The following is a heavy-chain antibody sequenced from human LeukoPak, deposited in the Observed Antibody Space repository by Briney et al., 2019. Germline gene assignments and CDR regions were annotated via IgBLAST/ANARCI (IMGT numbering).Heavy chain of an antibody. J-gene: IGHJ6*03. CDR3: ARAQAPSYYYYMDV. Sequence: ASVKVSCKASGYTFTSYGISWVRQAPGQGLEWMGWISAYNGNTNYAQKLQGRVTMTTDTSTNTAYMEPRSLRSDDTAVYYCARAQAPSYYYYMDVWGKGTTVTISS. CDR1: GYTFTSYG. CDR2: ISAYNGNT. V-gene: IGHV1-18*01.